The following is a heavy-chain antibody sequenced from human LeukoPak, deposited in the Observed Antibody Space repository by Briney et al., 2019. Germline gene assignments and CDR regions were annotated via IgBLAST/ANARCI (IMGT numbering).Heavy chain of an antibody. CDR2: IIPIFGTA. J-gene: IGHJ3*02. CDR1: GGTFSSYA. V-gene: IGHV1-69*05. D-gene: IGHD2-8*01. Sequence: SVKVSCKASGGTFSSYAISWVRQAPGQGLEWMGGIIPIFGTANYAQKFQGRVTITTDESTSTAYMELSSLRSEDTAVYYCARDSGLMVYARPNDAFDTWGQGTMVTVSS. CDR3: ARDSGLMVYARPNDAFDT.